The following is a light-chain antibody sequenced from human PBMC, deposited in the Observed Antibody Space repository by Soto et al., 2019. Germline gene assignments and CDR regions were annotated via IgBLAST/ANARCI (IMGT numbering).Light chain of an antibody. J-gene: IGKJ4*01. V-gene: IGKV3-20*01. CDR1: QSVSSSY. CDR3: QHYRTS. CDR2: GAS. Sequence: EIVLTQSPGTLSLSPGERATLSCRASQSVSSSYLAWYQQKPGQAPRQRIYGASSRATGIPDRFSGSGSGTDFTLTITRLEPEDFAVYYCQHYRTSFGGGTRVEI.